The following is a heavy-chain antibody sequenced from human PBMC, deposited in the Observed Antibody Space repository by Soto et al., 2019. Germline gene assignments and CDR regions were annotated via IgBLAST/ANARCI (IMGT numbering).Heavy chain of an antibody. CDR2: IERSGGDT. J-gene: IGHJ4*02. CDR3: AKRRGVGLTRSSFDY. V-gene: IGHV1-46*02. D-gene: IGHD1-26*01. CDR1: GYTFNRHY. Sequence: QVQLVQSGAEVRKPGASVKVSCKASGYTFNRHYIQWVRQAPGQGLEWMGMIERSGGDTNYAKKFQGRVTLTSDTSTSTVYMELSSLRSEDTAVYYCAKRRGVGLTRSSFDYWGPGTLVIVSS.